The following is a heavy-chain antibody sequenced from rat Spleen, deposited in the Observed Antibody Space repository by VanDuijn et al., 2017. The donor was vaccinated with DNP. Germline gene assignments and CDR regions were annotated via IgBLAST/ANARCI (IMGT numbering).Heavy chain of an antibody. CDR3: ARHGEVHLRYAMDA. V-gene: IGHV5-22*01. Sequence: EVQLVESGGGLVQPGRSLKLSCAASGFSFSDSYMAWVRQAPKKGLEWVASISYEGSSTYYRGTVKGRFTISRDNAKSTLYLQMDSLRSEETATYYCARHGEVHLRYAMDAWGQGTSVTVSS. J-gene: IGHJ4*01. D-gene: IGHD1-5*01. CDR2: ISYEGSST. CDR1: GFSFSDSY.